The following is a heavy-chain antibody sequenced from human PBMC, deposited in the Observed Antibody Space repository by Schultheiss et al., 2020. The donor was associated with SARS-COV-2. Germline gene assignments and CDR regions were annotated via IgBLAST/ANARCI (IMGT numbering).Heavy chain of an antibody. V-gene: IGHV3-53*03. Sequence: GGSLRLSCAASGFTFSSYGMHWVRQAPGKGLEWVSVIYSGGSTYYADSVKGRFTISRDNSKNTLYLQMNSLRAEDTAVYYCTRVFSSTYGRDQIDYWGQGTLVTVSS. CDR3: TRVFSSTYGRDQIDY. CDR1: GFTFSSYG. D-gene: IGHD4-17*01. CDR2: IYSGGST. J-gene: IGHJ4*02.